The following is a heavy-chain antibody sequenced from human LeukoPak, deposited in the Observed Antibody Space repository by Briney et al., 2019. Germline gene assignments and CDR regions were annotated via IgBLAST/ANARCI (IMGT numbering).Heavy chain of an antibody. J-gene: IGHJ6*03. CDR1: GFTFSSYW. V-gene: IGHV3-7*01. CDR2: IKQDGSEK. Sequence: GGSLRLSCAASGFTFSSYWMSWVRQAPGKGLEWVANIKQDGSEKYYVDSVKGRFTISRDSAKNSLYLQMNSLRAEDTAVYYCARVLITMVRGVIINYYMDVWGKGTTVTVSS. CDR3: ARVLITMVRGVIINYYMDV. D-gene: IGHD3-10*01.